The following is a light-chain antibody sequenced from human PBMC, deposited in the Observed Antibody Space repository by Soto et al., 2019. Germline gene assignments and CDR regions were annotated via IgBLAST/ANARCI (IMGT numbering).Light chain of an antibody. CDR1: QGISNH. J-gene: IGKJ3*01. V-gene: IGKV1-9*01. CDR2: YAS. CDR3: QQFYSYQFT. Sequence: DIQLTQSPSFLSASVRDRVTITCRASQGISNHFAWYQQKPGNAPRLLIYYASTLQSGVPSRFSGSGSGTEFTLAISSLQPEDFATYYYQQFYSYQFTFGPGTKVDV.